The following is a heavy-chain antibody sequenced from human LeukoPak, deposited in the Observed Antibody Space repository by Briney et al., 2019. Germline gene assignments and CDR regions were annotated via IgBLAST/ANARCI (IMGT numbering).Heavy chain of an antibody. CDR1: GHSIINSFY. CDR3: ARAVDSSAFSSFQH. J-gene: IGHJ1*01. CDR2: IYHSGAT. V-gene: IGHV4-38-2*02. Sequence: SETLSLTCTVSGHSIINSFYWGWIRQPPGKGLEWIGSIYHSGATYYNPSLKSRVTISLDTSKNQFSLRLNSVTAADTAVYYCARAVDSSAFSSFQHWGQGTLVTVSS. D-gene: IGHD3-22*01.